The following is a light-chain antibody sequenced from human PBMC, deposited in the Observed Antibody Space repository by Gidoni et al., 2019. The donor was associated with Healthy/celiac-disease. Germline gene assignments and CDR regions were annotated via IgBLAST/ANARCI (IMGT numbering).Light chain of an antibody. CDR1: QSVSSY. J-gene: IGKJ2*03. V-gene: IGKV3-11*01. CDR2: DAS. CDR3: QQRSNWPPLS. Sequence: EIVLTQSPATLSLSPGERATLSCRASQSVSSYLAWYQQKPGQAPRLPIYDASNRATGIPARFSGSGSGTDFTLTISSLEPEDFAVYYCQQRSNWPPLSFXQXTKLEIK.